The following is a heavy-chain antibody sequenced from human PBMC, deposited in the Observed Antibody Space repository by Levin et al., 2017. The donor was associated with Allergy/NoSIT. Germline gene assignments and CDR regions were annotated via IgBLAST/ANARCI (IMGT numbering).Heavy chain of an antibody. CDR3: ARGYSTSWFYYFDS. CDR1: GESFTGYY. J-gene: IGHJ4*02. V-gene: IGHV4-34*01. CDR2: INHSGST. D-gene: IGHD6-13*01. Sequence: SETLSLTCAVYGESFTGYYWNWIRQPPGKGLEWIGEINHSGSTNYNPSLKSRVTISLETSKNQFSLKLNSVTAADTAVYYCARGYSTSWFYYFDSWGQGTLVTVSS.